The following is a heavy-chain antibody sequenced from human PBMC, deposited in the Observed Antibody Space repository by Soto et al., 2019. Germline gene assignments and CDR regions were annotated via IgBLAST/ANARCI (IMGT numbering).Heavy chain of an antibody. D-gene: IGHD3-22*01. J-gene: IGHJ5*02. Sequence: SETLSLTCTVSGASVSTGYWSWIRQPPGKGLEWIGFMYFGGSFNYNPSLTSRVTISVETSKNQFSMRVTSVTAADTAVYYCARSYYDATGFAVDPWGQGTLVTVSS. CDR1: GASVSTGY. V-gene: IGHV4-59*02. CDR3: ARSYYDATGFAVDP. CDR2: MYFGGSF.